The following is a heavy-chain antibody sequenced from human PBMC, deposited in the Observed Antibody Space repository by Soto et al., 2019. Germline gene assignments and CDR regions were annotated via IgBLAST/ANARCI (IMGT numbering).Heavy chain of an antibody. CDR1: GFTFSSYG. D-gene: IGHD1-7*01. Sequence: GGSLRLSCAASGFTFSSYGMHWVRQAPGKGLEWVAVIWYDGSKKYYADSVEGRFTISKDNSKNTLYLQMNSLRAEDTAVYYYARRYGTTFDYWGQGTLVTVSS. V-gene: IGHV3-33*01. J-gene: IGHJ4*02. CDR2: IWYDGSKK. CDR3: ARRYGTTFDY.